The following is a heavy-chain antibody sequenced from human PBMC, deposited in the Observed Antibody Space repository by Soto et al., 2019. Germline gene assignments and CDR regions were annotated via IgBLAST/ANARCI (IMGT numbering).Heavy chain of an antibody. CDR3: SRENWFQDY. CDR1: GFTFSAYY. Sequence: GGSLRLSCAASGFTFSAYYMTWVRQAPGKGLEWVASIKSDGSEQYYVDSVKGRFTISRDNGKNSLYLQMNSLRVGDTALYYCSRENWFQDYWGQGSLVTVSS. D-gene: IGHD3-10*01. CDR2: IKSDGSEQ. J-gene: IGHJ4*02. V-gene: IGHV3-7*03.